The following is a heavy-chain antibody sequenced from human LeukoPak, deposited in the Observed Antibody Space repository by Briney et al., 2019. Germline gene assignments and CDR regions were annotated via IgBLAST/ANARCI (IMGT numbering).Heavy chain of an antibody. CDR2: TYPGDSDT. V-gene: IGHV5-51*01. D-gene: IGHD6-19*01. CDR3: ARGQYSSGWAFDY. Sequence: GESLKISCKGSGYSFTSYWIGWVRQMPGKGLEWMGITYPGDSDTRYSPSFQGQVTISADKSISTAYLQWSSLKASDTAMYYCARGQYSSGWAFDYWGQGTLVTVSS. J-gene: IGHJ4*02. CDR1: GYSFTSYW.